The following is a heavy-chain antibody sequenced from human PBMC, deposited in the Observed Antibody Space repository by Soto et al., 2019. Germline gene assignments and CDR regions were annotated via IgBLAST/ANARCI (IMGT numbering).Heavy chain of an antibody. D-gene: IGHD6-19*01. V-gene: IGHV3-72*01. CDR3: AGVSNGWYYFDS. Sequence: EVQLVDSGGGLVQPGGSLRLSCAASGFTFSDHYMDWVRQAPGKGLELVGRITNKANSYTTEYAASVKGRFTISRDDSKNSLYLQMNSLKTEDTAVYYCAGVSNGWYYFDSWGQGTLVTVSS. CDR2: ITNKANSYTT. J-gene: IGHJ4*02. CDR1: GFTFSDHY.